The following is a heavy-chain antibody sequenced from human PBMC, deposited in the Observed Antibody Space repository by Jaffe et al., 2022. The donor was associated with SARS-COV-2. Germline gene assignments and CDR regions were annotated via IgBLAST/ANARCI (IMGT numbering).Heavy chain of an antibody. Sequence: QVQLVESGGGVVQPGRSLRLSCAVSGFTFSNYAMHWVRQAPGKGLEWVAIIWYDGTKKYYADSEKGRFTISRDNSKNTLYLQMNSLRAGDTAVYYCARQRGGNMGTTTEDAFDFWGQGTMVTVSS. CDR1: GFTFSNYA. V-gene: IGHV3-33*01. CDR2: IWYDGTKK. CDR3: ARQRGGNMGTTTEDAFDF. D-gene: IGHD1-1*01. J-gene: IGHJ3*01.